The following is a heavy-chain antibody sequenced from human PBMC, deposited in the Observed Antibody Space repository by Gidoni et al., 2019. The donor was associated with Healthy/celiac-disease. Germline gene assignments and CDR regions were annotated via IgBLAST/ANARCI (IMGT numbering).Heavy chain of an antibody. D-gene: IGHD3-10*01. J-gene: IGHJ6*03. CDR2: INHSGST. CDR1: GGSFSAYY. Sequence: QVQLQQWGAGLLKPSETLSLPCAVDGGSFSAYYWSSIRQPPGKGLEWIGEINHSGSTSSHPSLKSRVTISVDTSKNQFSLKLSAVTAADTAVYYCARGGEHITMVRGTNYYYYYMDVWGKGTTVTVSS. V-gene: IGHV4-34*01. CDR3: ARGGEHITMVRGTNYYYYYMDV.